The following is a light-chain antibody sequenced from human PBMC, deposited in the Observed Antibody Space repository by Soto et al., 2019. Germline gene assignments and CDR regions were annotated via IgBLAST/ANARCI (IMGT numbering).Light chain of an antibody. CDR1: QGISSF. V-gene: IGKV1-9*01. CDR2: AAS. CDR3: LKLHSYPPYT. Sequence: IQLTQSPSSLSASVGDRVTITCRASQGISSFLAWYQQKPGKAPELLIYAASTLQSGVPSRFSGSGSGTDFTLTISSLQPEDFATYSCLKLHSYPPYTFGQGTKLEIK. J-gene: IGKJ2*01.